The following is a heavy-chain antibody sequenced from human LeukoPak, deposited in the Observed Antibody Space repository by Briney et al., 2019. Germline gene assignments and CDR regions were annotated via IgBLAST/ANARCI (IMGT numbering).Heavy chain of an antibody. J-gene: IGHJ3*02. D-gene: IGHD6-19*01. CDR2: ISWNSGSI. V-gene: IGHV3-9*01. CDR1: GFTFDDYA. CDR3: AKQSSGSGWYFSPAFDI. Sequence: GGSLRLSCAASGFTFDDYAMHWVRQAPGKGLEWVSGISWNSGSIGYADSVKGRFTISRGNAKNSLYLQMNSLRAEDTALYYCAKQSSGSGWYFSPAFDIWGQGTMVTVSS.